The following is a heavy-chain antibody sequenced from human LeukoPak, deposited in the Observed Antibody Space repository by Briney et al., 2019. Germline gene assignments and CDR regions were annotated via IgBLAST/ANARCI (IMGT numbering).Heavy chain of an antibody. Sequence: GGSLRLSCAASGFTFSSYSMNWVRQAPGKGLEWVSSISSSSSYIYYADSVKGRFTISRDNAKNSLYLQMNSLRAEDTAVYYCARGRWDDSSGYYVDEYYFDYWGQGTLVTVSS. V-gene: IGHV3-21*01. J-gene: IGHJ4*02. CDR1: GFTFSSYS. CDR2: ISSSSSYI. CDR3: ARGRWDDSSGYYVDEYYFDY. D-gene: IGHD3-22*01.